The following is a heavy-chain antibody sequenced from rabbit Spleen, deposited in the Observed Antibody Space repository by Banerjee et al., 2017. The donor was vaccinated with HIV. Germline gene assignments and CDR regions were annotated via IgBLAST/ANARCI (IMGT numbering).Heavy chain of an antibody. J-gene: IGHJ3*01. CDR3: ARATGNWRGSDL. D-gene: IGHD7-1*01. CDR1: GVSFSGSSY. V-gene: IGHV1S45*01. Sequence: QEQLVESGGGLVQPEGSLTLTCKASGVSFSGSSYMCWVRQAPGKGLEWIACIDAGSSGFTYFASWAKGRFTISKTSSTTVTLQMTSLTGADTATYFCARATGNWRGSDLWGQGTLVTVS. CDR2: IDAGSSGFT.